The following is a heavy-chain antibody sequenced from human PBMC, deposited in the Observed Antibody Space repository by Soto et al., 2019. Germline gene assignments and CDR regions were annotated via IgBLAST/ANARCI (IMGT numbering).Heavy chain of an antibody. CDR1: GGSFSGHS. CDR2: INHSGRV. D-gene: IGHD3-22*01. J-gene: IGHJ6*02. V-gene: IGHV4-34*01. CDR3: STRAYDTNGYYRFDP. Sequence: SETLSLTCAVYGGSFSGHSWTWIRQSPGKGLEWIGDINHSGRVNYSPSLKSRVTISLDTSKNQFSLTLSAATAADTAMYYCSTRAYDTNGYYRFDPWGQGTTVTVSS.